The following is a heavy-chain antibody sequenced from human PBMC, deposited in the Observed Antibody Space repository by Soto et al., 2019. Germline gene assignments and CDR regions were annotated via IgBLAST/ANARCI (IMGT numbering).Heavy chain of an antibody. V-gene: IGHV3-7*05. J-gene: IGHJ4*02. Sequence: EVQLVESGGGLVQPGGSLRLSCAASGFTFSDYWMSWVRQAPGKGLECVANINTDGSEKYYADPVKGRFTISRDKAKNSLYLQMNSLGAEETVVYYGASSMGRAGNDYGGQGTLVTVSS. CDR3: ASSMGRAGNDY. CDR1: GFTFSDYW. D-gene: IGHD3-10*01. CDR2: INTDGSEK.